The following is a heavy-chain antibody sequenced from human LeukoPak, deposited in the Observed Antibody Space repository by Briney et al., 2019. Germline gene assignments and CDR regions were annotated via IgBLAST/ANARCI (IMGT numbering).Heavy chain of an antibody. Sequence: PSETLSLTCTVSGGSISSYYWSWIREPPGKGLEWIGYMYYSGSTNYKPSLKSRVTISVDTSKNQFSLKLSSVTAADTAVYYCARGAVAYYYFDNWGQGTLVTVSS. CDR2: MYYSGST. CDR1: GGSISSYY. CDR3: ARGAVAYYYFDN. V-gene: IGHV4-59*01. J-gene: IGHJ4*02. D-gene: IGHD6-19*01.